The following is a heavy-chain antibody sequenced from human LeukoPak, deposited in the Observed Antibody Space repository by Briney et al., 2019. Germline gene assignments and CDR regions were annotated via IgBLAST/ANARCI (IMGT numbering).Heavy chain of an antibody. J-gene: IGHJ6*03. CDR3: ATGLEGWYYYYMDV. CDR2: IIPIFGTA. Sequence: SVKVSCKASGGTFISYAISWVRQAPGQGLECMGGIIPIFGTANYAQKFQGRVTITADESTSTAYMELSSLRSEDTAVYYCATGLEGWYYYYMDVWGKGTTVTVSS. D-gene: IGHD5-24*01. CDR1: GGTFISYA. V-gene: IGHV1-69*13.